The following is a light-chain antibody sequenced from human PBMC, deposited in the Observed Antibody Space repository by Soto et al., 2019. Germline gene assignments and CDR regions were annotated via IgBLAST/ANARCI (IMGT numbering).Light chain of an antibody. V-gene: IGKV3-15*01. CDR1: QSVSSN. J-gene: IGKJ1*01. Sequence: EIVMTQSPATLSVSPGERATLSCRASQSVSSNLAWYQQKPGQAPRLLMYGASTRATGIPDRFSGSGSGTEFTLTISSLQYEDFAVYYCQQHNNWAPWTFGQGTKVEIK. CDR3: QQHNNWAPWT. CDR2: GAS.